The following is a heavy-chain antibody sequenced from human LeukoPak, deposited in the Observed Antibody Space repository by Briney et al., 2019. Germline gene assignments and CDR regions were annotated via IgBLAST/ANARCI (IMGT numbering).Heavy chain of an antibody. J-gene: IGHJ6*03. CDR3: AKNSRFGELTRPYYMDV. CDR2: ISGSGGST. D-gene: IGHD3-10*01. Sequence: GGSLRLSCVVSGFTFSSYAMSWVRQAPGKGLEWVSAISGSGGSTYYADSVKGRFTISRDNSKNTLYLQMNSLRAEDTAVYYCAKNSRFGELTRPYYMDVWGKGTTVTVSS. V-gene: IGHV3-23*01. CDR1: GFTFSSYA.